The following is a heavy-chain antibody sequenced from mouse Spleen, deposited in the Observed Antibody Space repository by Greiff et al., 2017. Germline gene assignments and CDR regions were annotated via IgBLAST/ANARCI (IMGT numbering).Heavy chain of an antibody. V-gene: IGHV1-7*01. D-gene: IGHD1-1*01. J-gene: IGHJ4*01. Sequence: QVQLQQSGAELAKPGASVKLSCKASGYTFTSYWMHWVKQRPGQGLEWIGYINPSSGYTKYNQKFKDKATLTADNSSSTAYMQLSSLTYEDSAVYYSARSPHYYGSSYAMDYWGQGTSVTVSS. CDR1: GYTFTSYW. CDR2: INPSSGYT. CDR3: ARSPHYYGSSYAMDY.